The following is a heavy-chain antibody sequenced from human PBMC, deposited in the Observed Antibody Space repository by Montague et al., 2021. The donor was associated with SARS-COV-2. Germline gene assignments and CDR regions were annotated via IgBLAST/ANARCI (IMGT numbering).Heavy chain of an antibody. Sequence: SETLSLTCTVSGGSVSSSSYYWSWIRQPPGKGLEWVGRISHSGRTYYSPSLKSRLTISVDTSKNQFSLRLSSVTAADTAVYYCASSYYYGSGFYFYNYYMDVWGKGTTVTVSS. CDR2: ISHSGRT. D-gene: IGHD3-10*01. J-gene: IGHJ6*03. CDR1: GGSVSSSSYY. CDR3: ASSYYYGSGFYFYNYYMDV. V-gene: IGHV4-39*01.